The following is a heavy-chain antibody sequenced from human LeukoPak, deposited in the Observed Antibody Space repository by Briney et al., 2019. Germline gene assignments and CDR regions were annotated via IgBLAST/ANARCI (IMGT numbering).Heavy chain of an antibody. CDR2: ISWDGGST. V-gene: IGHV3-43D*03. CDR1: GFTFDDYA. CDR3: AEGQWGPDYNASGTLIDY. Sequence: GGSLRLSCAASGFTFDDYAMHWVREAPGKGLECVSLISWDGGSTHYADSVKGRFTISRDNSKNSLYLQMNSARDQHTALYYSAEGQWGPDYNASGTLIDYWGQGTLVTVSS. J-gene: IGHJ4*02. D-gene: IGHD3-10*01.